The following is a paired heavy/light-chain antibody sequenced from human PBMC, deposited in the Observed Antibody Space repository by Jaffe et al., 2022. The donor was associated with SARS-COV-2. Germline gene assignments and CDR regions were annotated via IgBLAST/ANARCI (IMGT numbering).Heavy chain of an antibody. Sequence: EVQLLESGGGLVQPGGSLRLSCAASGFTFTIYGMGWVRQAPGKGLEWVSAISGSDDQIYYADSVKGRFTISRDNSRSTLYLQMNSLRAEDTAVYYCAKVLPPSPCYPCAYFDSWGPGTLVTVSS. CDR3: AKVLPPSPCYPCAYFDS. CDR2: ISGSDDQI. CDR1: GFTFTIYG. J-gene: IGHJ4*02. D-gene: IGHD2-15*01. V-gene: IGHV3-23*01.
Light chain of an antibody. CDR1: QSVSGSH. J-gene: IGKJ2*01. CDR2: GAS. Sequence: EIVLTQSPGTLSLSPGERVTLSCRASQSVSGSHLAWYQQKPGQVPRLLIYGASSRATGIPDRFSGSGSGTDFTLTINRLEPEDFAVYYCQQYIGSPTFGQGTKLEIK. V-gene: IGKV3-20*01. CDR3: QQYIGSPT.